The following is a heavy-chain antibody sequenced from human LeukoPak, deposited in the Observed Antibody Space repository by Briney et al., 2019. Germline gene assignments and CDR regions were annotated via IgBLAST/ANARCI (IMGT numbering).Heavy chain of an antibody. V-gene: IGHV3-23*01. Sequence: PGGSLRLSCAASGFTFWNYAMSWVRQTPGKRLEWVSAISGSGDRTYYADSVKGRFTISRDNSKNTLYLQMNLQMNSLSAEDTAVYYCAKSLYSSGWYAFDYWGQGALVTVSA. CDR3: AKSLYSSGWYAFDY. J-gene: IGHJ4*02. CDR1: GFTFWNYA. CDR2: ISGSGDRT. D-gene: IGHD6-19*01.